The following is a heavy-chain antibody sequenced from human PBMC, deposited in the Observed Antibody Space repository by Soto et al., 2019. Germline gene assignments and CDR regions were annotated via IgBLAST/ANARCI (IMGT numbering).Heavy chain of an antibody. CDR1: GFSLSTSGAA. V-gene: IGHV2-5*02. CDR2: IYWDGDK. CDR3: AHRATMTIFGLIIDTGIGFDP. D-gene: IGHD3-3*01. Sequence: QINLIESGPTLVKPTQTLTLTCTFSGFSLSTSGAAVGWVRQPPGRALEWLALIYWDGDKRYNASLGNRLTITKDTSMNQLVLTLTNVDPADTATYYCAHRATMTIFGLIIDTGIGFDPWGQGTRVIVSS. J-gene: IGHJ5*02.